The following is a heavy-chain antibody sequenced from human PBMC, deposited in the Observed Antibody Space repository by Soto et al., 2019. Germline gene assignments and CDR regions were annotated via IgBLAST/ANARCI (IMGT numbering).Heavy chain of an antibody. CDR1: GGTFSSYA. CDR3: ARKRQLVNWFDP. J-gene: IGHJ5*02. D-gene: IGHD6-13*01. V-gene: IGHV1-69*13. CDR2: IIPIFGTA. Sequence: SVKVSCKASGGTFSSYAISWVRQAPGQGLEWMGGIIPIFGTANYAQKFQSRVTITADESTSTAYMELSSLRSEDTAVYYCARKRQLVNWFDPWGQGTLVTVSS.